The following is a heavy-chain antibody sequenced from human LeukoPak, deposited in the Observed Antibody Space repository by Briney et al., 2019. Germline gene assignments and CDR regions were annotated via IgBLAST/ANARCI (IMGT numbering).Heavy chain of an antibody. V-gene: IGHV4-38-2*02. CDR1: GYSISSGYY. J-gene: IGHJ4*02. Sequence: SETLSLTCTVSGYSISSGYYWGWIRQPPGKGLEWIGSIYHSGSTYYNPSLKSRVTISVDTSKNQFSLRLSSVTAADTAVYYCARGRDGYNYYFDYWGQGTLVTVSS. CDR3: ARGRDGYNYYFDY. CDR2: IYHSGST. D-gene: IGHD5-24*01.